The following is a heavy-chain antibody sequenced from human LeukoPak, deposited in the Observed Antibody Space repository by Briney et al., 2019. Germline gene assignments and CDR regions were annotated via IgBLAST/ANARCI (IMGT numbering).Heavy chain of an antibody. CDR3: AKVPHGGAYCGGDCQVVFDY. J-gene: IGHJ4*02. CDR2: ISGSGGST. V-gene: IGHV3-23*01. Sequence: GGSLRLSCAASGFTFSSYAMSWVRQAPGKGLEWVSAISGSGGSTYYADSVKGRFTISRDNSKNTLYLQMNSLRAEDTAVYYCAKVPHGGAYCGGDCQVVFDYWGQGTLVTVSS. CDR1: GFTFSSYA. D-gene: IGHD2-21*02.